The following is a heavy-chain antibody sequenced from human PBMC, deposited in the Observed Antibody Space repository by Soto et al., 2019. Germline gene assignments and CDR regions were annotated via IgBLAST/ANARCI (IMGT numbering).Heavy chain of an antibody. D-gene: IGHD5-18*01. V-gene: IGHV1-3*01. CDR1: GYTFTSYA. Sequence: ASVKVSCKASGYTFTSYAIHWVRQAPGQRLEWMGWINAGNGNTKYSQKLQGRVTMTTDTSTSTAYMELRSLRSDDTAVYYCARIGYSYGLLDWFDPWGQGTLVTVSS. CDR3: ARIGYSYGLLDWFDP. CDR2: INAGNGNT. J-gene: IGHJ5*02.